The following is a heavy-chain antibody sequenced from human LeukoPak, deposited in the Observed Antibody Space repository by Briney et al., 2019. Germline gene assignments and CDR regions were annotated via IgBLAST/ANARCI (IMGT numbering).Heavy chain of an antibody. D-gene: IGHD6-19*01. CDR1: GGSISSGDYY. J-gene: IGHJ3*02. CDR3: ARGWYSSGWYTDAFDI. CDR2: IYYSGST. Sequence: PSETLSLTCTVSGGSISSGDYYWSWIRQPPGKGLEWIGYIYYSGSTYYNPSLKSRVTISVDTSKNQFSLKLSSVTAADTAVYYCARGWYSSGWYTDAFDIWGQGTMVTVSS. V-gene: IGHV4-30-4*02.